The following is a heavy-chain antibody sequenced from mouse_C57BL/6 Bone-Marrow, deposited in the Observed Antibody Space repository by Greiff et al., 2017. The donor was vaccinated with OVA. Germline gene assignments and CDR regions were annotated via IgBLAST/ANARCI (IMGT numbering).Heavy chain of an antibody. CDR1: GYSFTGYY. CDR2: INPSTGGT. D-gene: IGHD1-1*01. CDR3: ARYYYGSSGGY. J-gene: IGHJ2*01. Sequence: VQLQQSGPELVKPGASVKISCKASGYSFTGYYMNWVKQSPEKSLEWIGEINPSTGGTTYNQKFKAKATLTVDKSSSTAYMQLKSLTSEDSAVYYCARYYYGSSGGYWGQGTTRTVSS. V-gene: IGHV1-42*01.